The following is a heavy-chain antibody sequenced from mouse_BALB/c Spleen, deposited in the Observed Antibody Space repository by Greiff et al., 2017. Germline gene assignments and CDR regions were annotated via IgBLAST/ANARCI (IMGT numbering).Heavy chain of an antibody. CDR1: GYSITRDYA. V-gene: IGHV3-2*02. CDR3: ARDVRFAY. J-gene: IGHJ3*01. CDR2: ISYSGST. Sequence: EVHLVESGPGLVKPSQSLSLTCTVTGYSITRDYAWNWIRQFPGNKLEWMGYISYSGSTSYNPSLKSRISITRDTSKNQFFLQLNSVTTEDTATYYCARDVRFAYWGQGTLVTVSA.